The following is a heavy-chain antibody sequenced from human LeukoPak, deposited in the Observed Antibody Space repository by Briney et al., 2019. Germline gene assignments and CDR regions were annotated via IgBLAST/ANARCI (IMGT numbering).Heavy chain of an antibody. J-gene: IGHJ4*02. V-gene: IGHV3-23*01. CDR2: ISGSGDNT. Sequence: GGSLTLSCTASAFTFSRYSMSWVRQAPGKGLEWVSAISGSGDNTYYPDSVKRLFTISRDNSNNTLYLQMTILAAENTALYFSAKEHGIDFGDQLHYWGRGNLVNVSS. CDR1: AFTFSRYS. CDR3: AKEHGIDFGDQLHY. D-gene: IGHD4-17*01.